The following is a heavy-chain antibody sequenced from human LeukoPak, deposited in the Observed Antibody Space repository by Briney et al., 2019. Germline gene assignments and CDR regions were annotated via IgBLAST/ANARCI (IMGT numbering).Heavy chain of an antibody. Sequence: GGSLRLSCAASGFTFSSYAMSWVRQAPGKGLEWVSAISGSGGSTYYADSVKGRFTISRDNSKNTLYLQMNSLRAEDTAVYYCAKDGGSWGVGERFDPWGQGTLVTVSS. D-gene: IGHD6-13*01. J-gene: IGHJ5*02. CDR1: GFTFSSYA. V-gene: IGHV3-23*01. CDR2: ISGSGGST. CDR3: AKDGGSWGVGERFDP.